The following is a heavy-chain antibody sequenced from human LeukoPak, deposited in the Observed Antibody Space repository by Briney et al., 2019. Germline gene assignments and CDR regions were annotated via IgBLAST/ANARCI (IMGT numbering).Heavy chain of an antibody. CDR1: GFTFSSYS. J-gene: IGHJ3*02. D-gene: IGHD3-22*01. CDR2: ISSSSYI. V-gene: IGHV3-21*01. Sequence: GGSLRLSCAASGFTFSSYSMNWVRQAPGKGLEWVSSISSSSYIYYADSVKGRFTISRDNAKNSLYLQMNSLRAEDTAVYYCARVRNYYDSSGYYWGGGSDAFDIWGQGAMVTVSS. CDR3: ARVRNYYDSSGYYWGGGSDAFDI.